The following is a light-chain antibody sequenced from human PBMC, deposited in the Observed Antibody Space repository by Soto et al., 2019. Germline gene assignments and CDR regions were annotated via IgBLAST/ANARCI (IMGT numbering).Light chain of an antibody. J-gene: IGLJ1*01. CDR1: SSDIGGYNS. Sequence: QSALTQPPSASGSPGQSVTISCTGTSSDIGGYNSVSWYQQHPGKAPRLMIYEVNKRPSGVPDRFSGSKSGYTASLTVSGLQTEDEADYYCSSYTSSGTYVFGTGTKVTVL. CDR3: SSYTSSGTYV. CDR2: EVN. V-gene: IGLV2-8*01.